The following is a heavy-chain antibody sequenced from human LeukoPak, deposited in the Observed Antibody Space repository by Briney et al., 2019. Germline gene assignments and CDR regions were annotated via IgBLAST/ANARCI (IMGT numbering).Heavy chain of an antibody. CDR2: FSRSGTTTYT. V-gene: IGHV3-11*03. J-gene: IGHJ4*02. CDR3: ARQGLGQFYLDY. Sequence: PGGSLRLSCEASGFIFNDYYMSWIRQAPGKGLEWVSYFSRSGTTTYTNYADSVKGRFTISRDSAKNSLSLQMNSLRAEDTAIYYCARQGLGQFYLDYWGQGTLVTVSS. D-gene: IGHD6-19*01. CDR1: GFIFNDYY.